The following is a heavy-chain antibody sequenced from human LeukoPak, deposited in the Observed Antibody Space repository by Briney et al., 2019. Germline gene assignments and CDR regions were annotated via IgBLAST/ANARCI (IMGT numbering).Heavy chain of an antibody. V-gene: IGHV4-61*02. D-gene: IGHD3-10*01. CDR2: IYTSGST. CDR3: ARHGDYYGSGSRY. Sequence: SQTLSLTCTVSGGSISSGSYYWSWIRQPAGKGLEWIGRIYTSGSTNYNPSLKSRVTISVDTSKNQFALKLSSVTAADTAVYYCARHGDYYGSGSRYWGQGTLVTVSS. J-gene: IGHJ4*02. CDR1: GGSISSGSYY.